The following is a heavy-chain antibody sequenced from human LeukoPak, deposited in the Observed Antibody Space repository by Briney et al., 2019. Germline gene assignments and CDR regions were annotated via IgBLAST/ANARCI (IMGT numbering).Heavy chain of an antibody. Sequence: GGSLRLSCAASGFTFSSYAMHWVRQAPGKGLEWVAVISYDGSNKYYADSVKGRFTISRDNSKNTLYLQMNSLRAEDTAVYYCARGRYYDFWSGYYTYYYYGMDVWGQGTTVTVSS. CDR1: GFTFSSYA. CDR2: ISYDGSNK. V-gene: IGHV3-30-3*01. D-gene: IGHD3-3*01. CDR3: ARGRYYDFWSGYYTYYYYGMDV. J-gene: IGHJ6*02.